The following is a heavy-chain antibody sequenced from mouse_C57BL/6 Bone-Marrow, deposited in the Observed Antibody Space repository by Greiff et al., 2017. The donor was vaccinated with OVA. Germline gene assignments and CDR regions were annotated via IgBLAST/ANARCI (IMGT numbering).Heavy chain of an antibody. CDR3: TRLLDAMDY. CDR2: ISSGGDYI. V-gene: IGHV5-9-1*02. D-gene: IGHD2-1*01. Sequence: EVTLVESGEGLVKPGGSLTLSCAASGFTFSSYAMSWVRQTPEKRLEWVAYISSGGDYIYYADTVKGRFTISRDNARNTLYLQMSSLKSEDTALYYCTRLLDAMDYWGQGTSVTVSS. CDR1: GFTFSSYA. J-gene: IGHJ4*01.